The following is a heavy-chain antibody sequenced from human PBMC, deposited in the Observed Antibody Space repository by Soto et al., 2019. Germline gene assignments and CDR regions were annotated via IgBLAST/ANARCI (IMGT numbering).Heavy chain of an antibody. V-gene: IGHV4-59*08. CDR3: ARGGSMVRGVSSVADEYYFDY. J-gene: IGHJ4*02. CDR1: GGSISSYY. CDR2: IYYSGST. Sequence: SETLSLTCTVSGGSISSYYWSWIRQPPGKGLEWIGYIYYSGSTNYNPSLKSRVTISVDTSKNQFSLKLSSVTAADTAVFYCARGGSMVRGVSSVADEYYFDYWGQGTLVTVS. D-gene: IGHD3-10*01.